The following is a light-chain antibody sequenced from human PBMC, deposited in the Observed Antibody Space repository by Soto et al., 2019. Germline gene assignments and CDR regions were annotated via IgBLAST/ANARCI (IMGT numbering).Light chain of an antibody. V-gene: IGKV3-11*01. CDR1: QSVSSS. CDR3: QQRSNWPPYT. J-gene: IGKJ2*01. Sequence: DIVLTQSPATLSLSPGERATLSCRASQSVSSSLAWYQQKPGQAPRLLLYAASTRATGSPARCRGSGSGTDFTLTISSREPEEVAAYYCQQRSNWPPYTFGQGTKLEIK. CDR2: AAS.